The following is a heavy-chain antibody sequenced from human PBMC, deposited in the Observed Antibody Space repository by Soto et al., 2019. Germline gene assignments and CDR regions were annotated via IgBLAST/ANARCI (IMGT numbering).Heavy chain of an antibody. CDR3: ARGYPGQDYYYYGMDV. Sequence: PGGSLRLSCAASGFTVSSNYMSWVRQAPGKGLEWVSVIYSGGSTYYADSVKGRFTISRDNSKNTLYLQMNSLRAEDTAVYYCARGYPGQDYYYYGMDVWGQGTTVTVSS. J-gene: IGHJ6*02. CDR2: IYSGGST. CDR1: GFTVSSNY. D-gene: IGHD3-16*02. V-gene: IGHV3-53*01.